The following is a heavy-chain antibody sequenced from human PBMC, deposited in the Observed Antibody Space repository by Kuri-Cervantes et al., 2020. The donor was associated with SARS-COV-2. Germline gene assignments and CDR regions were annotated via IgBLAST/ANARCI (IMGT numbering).Heavy chain of an antibody. D-gene: IGHD3-10*01. Sequence: ASVKVSCKASGYTFTSYYMHWVRQAPGQGLEWMGIINPSGGSTSYAQEFQGKVTMTRDTSTSTAYMELRSLRSDDTAVYYCARDAPMVRGAPHDYWGQGTLVTVSS. V-gene: IGHV1-46*01. CDR3: ARDAPMVRGAPHDY. CDR2: INPSGGST. CDR1: GYTFTSYY. J-gene: IGHJ4*02.